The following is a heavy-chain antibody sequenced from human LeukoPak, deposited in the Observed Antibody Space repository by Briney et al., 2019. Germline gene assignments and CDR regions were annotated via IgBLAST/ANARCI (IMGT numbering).Heavy chain of an antibody. D-gene: IGHD6-13*01. CDR2: ISYDGSNK. J-gene: IGHJ3*02. CDR1: GFTFSSYA. CDR3: ARDRTAAGTLKKRDAFDI. Sequence: GGSLRLSCAASGFTFSSYAMHWVRQAPGKGLEWVAVISYDGSNKYYADSVKGRFTISRDNSKNTLYLQMNSLRAEDTAVYYCARDRTAAGTLKKRDAFDIWGQGTMVSVSS. V-gene: IGHV3-30-3*01.